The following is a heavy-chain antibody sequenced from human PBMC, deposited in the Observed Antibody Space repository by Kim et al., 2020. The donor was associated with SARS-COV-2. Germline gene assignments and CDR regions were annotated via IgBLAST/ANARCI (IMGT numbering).Heavy chain of an antibody. J-gene: IGHJ4*02. Sequence: ATGYAASVKGRLTISRDDSKNTAYLQMNSLKTEDTTVYFCTTVDKELFDYWGQGTLVTVSS. CDR2: AT. D-gene: IGHD5-12*01. CDR3: TTVDKELFDY. V-gene: IGHV3-73*01.